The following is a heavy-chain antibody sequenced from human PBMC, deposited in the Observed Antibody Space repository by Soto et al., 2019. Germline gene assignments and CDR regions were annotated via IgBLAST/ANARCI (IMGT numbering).Heavy chain of an antibody. CDR2: INHRGST. Sequence: QVQLQQWGAGLLKPSETLSLTCAVYGGSFSGYYWSWIRQPPGKGLEWIGEINHRGSTNYNPSLKSRVTISVDTSKNQFSLKLSSVTAADTAVYYCARGLGVRRGKKLDYWGQGTLVTVSS. CDR3: ARGLGVRRGKKLDY. CDR1: GGSFSGYY. D-gene: IGHD3-16*01. V-gene: IGHV4-34*01. J-gene: IGHJ4*02.